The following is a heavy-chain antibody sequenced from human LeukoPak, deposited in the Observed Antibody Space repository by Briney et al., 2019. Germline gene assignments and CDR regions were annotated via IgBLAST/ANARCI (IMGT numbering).Heavy chain of an antibody. J-gene: IGHJ4*02. CDR3: ARVRIQLWPHFDY. Sequence: ASVKVSCKASGYTLTGYYMHWVRQAPGQGLGWMGWINPNSGGTNYAQKFQGRVTMTRDTSISTAYMELSRLRSDDTAVYYCARVRIQLWPHFDYWGQGTLVTVSS. CDR2: INPNSGGT. V-gene: IGHV1-2*02. D-gene: IGHD5-18*01. CDR1: GYTLTGYY.